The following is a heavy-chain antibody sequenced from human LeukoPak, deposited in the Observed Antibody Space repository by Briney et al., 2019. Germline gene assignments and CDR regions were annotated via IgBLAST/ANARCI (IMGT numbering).Heavy chain of an antibody. CDR1: GFTFSSYW. CDR3: ARDYVSGIVGTRRNAFDI. Sequence: GGSLRLSCAASGFTFSSYWMHWVRQAPGKGLEWVSSISSSSSYIYYADSVKGRFTISRDNAKNSLYLQMNSLRAEDTAVYYCARDYVSGIVGTRRNAFDIWGQGTMVTVSS. CDR2: ISSSSSYI. V-gene: IGHV3-21*01. D-gene: IGHD1-26*01. J-gene: IGHJ3*02.